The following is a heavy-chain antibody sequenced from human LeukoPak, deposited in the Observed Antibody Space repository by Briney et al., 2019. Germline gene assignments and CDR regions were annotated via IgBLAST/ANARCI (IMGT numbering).Heavy chain of an antibody. V-gene: IGHV3-15*01. D-gene: IGHD3/OR15-3a*01. J-gene: IGHJ4*02. CDR1: GFTFSSAW. CDR3: SRRFWTGYYDS. Sequence: PGGSLRLSCAASGFTFSSAWMTWVRQAPGKGLEYVARTKSKVDGETTDYIAPVKGRFIISRDDSKNTLYLQMNSLRTEDTAVYYCSRRFWTGYYDSWGQGTLVTVSS. CDR2: TKSKVDGETT.